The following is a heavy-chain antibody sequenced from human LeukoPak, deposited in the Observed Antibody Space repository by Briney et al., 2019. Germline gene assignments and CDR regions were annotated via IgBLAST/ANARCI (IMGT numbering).Heavy chain of an antibody. CDR2: ISAYNGNT. V-gene: IGHV1-18*01. Sequence: ASVKVSRKASGYTFTSYGISWVRQAPGQGLEWMGWISAYNGNTNYAQKLQGRVTMTTDTSTSTAYMELRSLRSDDTAVYYCARGPNLNSGSYYTVYYYYGMDVWGQGTTVTVSS. CDR3: ARGPNLNSGSYYTVYYYYGMDV. CDR1: GYTFTSYG. D-gene: IGHD1-26*01. J-gene: IGHJ6*02.